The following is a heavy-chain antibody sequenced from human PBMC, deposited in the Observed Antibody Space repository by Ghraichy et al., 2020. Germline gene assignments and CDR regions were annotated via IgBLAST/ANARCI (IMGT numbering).Heavy chain of an antibody. V-gene: IGHV4-39*01. D-gene: IGHD6-19*01. J-gene: IGHJ4*02. Sequence: SETLSLTCTVSGGSVSSSIYYWGWIRQPPGKGLEWIGSVFYTGGTYYNPSLNNRVTISVHTSKNQFSLQLTSVTAADTAVYYCASSAWNFFDHWGRGALVTVSS. CDR3: ASSAWNFFDH. CDR1: GGSVSSSIYY. CDR2: VFYTGGT.